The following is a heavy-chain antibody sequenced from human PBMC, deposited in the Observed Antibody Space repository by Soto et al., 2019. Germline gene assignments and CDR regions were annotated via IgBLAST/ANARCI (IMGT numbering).Heavy chain of an antibody. CDR2: ISSSSSTI. CDR3: ARGGPSMSHRETPFYFDY. J-gene: IGHJ4*02. V-gene: IGHV3-48*03. CDR1: GFIFSNYE. Sequence: GGSLRLSCAASGFIFSNYEINWVRQAPGKGLEWVSYISSSSSTIYYADSVKGRFTISRDNAKNSLYLQMTSLRAEDTAVYSCARGGPSMSHRETPFYFDYWGPGTLVTVSS.